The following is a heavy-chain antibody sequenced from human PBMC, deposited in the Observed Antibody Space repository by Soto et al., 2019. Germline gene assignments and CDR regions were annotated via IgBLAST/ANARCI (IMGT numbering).Heavy chain of an antibody. Sequence: QVQLVESGGGVVQPGRSLRLSCAASGFTFSSYGMHWVRQAPGKGLEWVAVISYDGSNKNYADSVKGRFTISRDNSKNTLYLQMNSLRAEDTAVYYCAKDRDPYSSSWYGNYYYYGMDVWGQGTTVTVSS. CDR2: ISYDGSNK. V-gene: IGHV3-30*18. CDR1: GFTFSSYG. D-gene: IGHD6-13*01. J-gene: IGHJ6*02. CDR3: AKDRDPYSSSWYGNYYYYGMDV.